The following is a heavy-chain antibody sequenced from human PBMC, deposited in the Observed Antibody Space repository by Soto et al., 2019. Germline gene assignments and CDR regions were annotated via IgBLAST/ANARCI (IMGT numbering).Heavy chain of an antibody. V-gene: IGHV3-11*06. J-gene: IGHJ6*02. D-gene: IGHD5-18*01. Sequence: QVQLVESGGGLVKPGGSLRLSCAVSGFTVSDHYMTGIRQAPGKGLEWVAYISGSGTYTNYADSVKGRFIISRDIAQNSLRLQINSLRAEETAVYYCARSSGWRQVVGYKYGLDVWGQGTAVTVSS. CDR1: GFTVSDHY. CDR2: ISGSGTYT. CDR3: ARSSGWRQVVGYKYGLDV.